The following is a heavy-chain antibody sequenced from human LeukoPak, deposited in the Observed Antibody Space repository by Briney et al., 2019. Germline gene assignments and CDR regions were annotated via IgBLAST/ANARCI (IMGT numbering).Heavy chain of an antibody. Sequence: PGGSLRLSCAASGFPFTTAWMSWIRQPPGKGLEWIGEINHSGSTNYNPSLKSRVTISVDTSKNQFSLKLSSVTAADTAVYYCARGEALDYWGQGTLVTVSS. CDR3: ARGEALDY. V-gene: IGHV4-34*01. J-gene: IGHJ4*02. CDR1: GFPFTTAW. CDR2: INHSGST.